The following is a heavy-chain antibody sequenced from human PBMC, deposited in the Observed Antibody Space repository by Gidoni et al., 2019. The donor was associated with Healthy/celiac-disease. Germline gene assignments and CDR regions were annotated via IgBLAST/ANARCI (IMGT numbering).Heavy chain of an antibody. D-gene: IGHD5-12*01. V-gene: IGHV4-34*01. Sequence: VQLQQWGAGLLKPSETPSLTCAVYGASFSGYHWSWFRQPPGKGLVWIGEINHSGSTNYDPSIKSRVTISVDTSQNQFSLKLRSVTAADTAVYYCARSGLRLRRYFDLWGRGTLVTVSS. CDR1: GASFSGYH. J-gene: IGHJ2*01. CDR3: ARSGLRLRRYFDL. CDR2: INHSGST.